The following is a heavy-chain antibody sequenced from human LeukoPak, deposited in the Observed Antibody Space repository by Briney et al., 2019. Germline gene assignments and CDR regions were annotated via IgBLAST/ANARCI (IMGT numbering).Heavy chain of an antibody. Sequence: GGSLRLSCVASGFTFSSYGMHWVRQAPGKGLESVAFIQSVGTTKYVDSVKGRFTISRDISKNILYLQMNSLRVEDTAVYYCAKDHPVLHYWGQGTLVTVSS. CDR2: IQSVGTTK. J-gene: IGHJ4*02. CDR1: GFTFSSYG. CDR3: AKDHPVLHY. V-gene: IGHV3-30*02.